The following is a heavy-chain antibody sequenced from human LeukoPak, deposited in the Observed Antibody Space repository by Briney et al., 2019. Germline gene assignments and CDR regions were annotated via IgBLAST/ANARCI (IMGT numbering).Heavy chain of an antibody. D-gene: IGHD3-16*02. J-gene: IGHJ4*02. CDR1: GGSISSYY. V-gene: IGHV4-4*07. Sequence: SETLPLTCTVSGGSISSYYWSWIRQPAGQGLEWIGRIYTSGSTNYNPSLKSLVTMSVDTSKNQFSLKLSSVTAADTAVYYCARGLQDYDYVWGSYRYFDYWGQGTLVTVSS. CDR3: ARGLQDYDYVWGSYRYFDY. CDR2: IYTSGST.